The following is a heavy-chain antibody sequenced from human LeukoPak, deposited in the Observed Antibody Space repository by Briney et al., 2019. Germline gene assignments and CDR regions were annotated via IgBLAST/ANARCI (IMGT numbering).Heavy chain of an antibody. CDR3: ARDSSGWYGAPYFDY. CDR1: GYSISSGYY. D-gene: IGHD6-19*01. J-gene: IGHJ4*02. V-gene: IGHV4-38-2*02. CDR2: IYHSGST. Sequence: SETLSLTSTVSGYSISSGYYWGWIRQPPGKGLEWIGSIYHSGSTYYNPSLKSRVTISVDTSKNQFSLKLSSVTAADTAVYYCARDSSGWYGAPYFDYWGQGTLVTVSS.